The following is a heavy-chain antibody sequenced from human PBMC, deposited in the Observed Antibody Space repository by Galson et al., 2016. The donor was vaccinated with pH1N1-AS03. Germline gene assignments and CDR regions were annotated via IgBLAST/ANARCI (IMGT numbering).Heavy chain of an antibody. J-gene: IGHJ4*02. Sequence: SGYTFTSYAMHWVRQAPGQGLEWMGWINAGNGDTKYSQKFQGRVTITRDTSASMAYMGLSSLRSEDTAVYYCARSDYGDYVDYWGQGTLVTVSS. D-gene: IGHD4-17*01. V-gene: IGHV1-3*01. CDR3: ARSDYGDYVDY. CDR2: INAGNGDT. CDR1: GYTFTSYA.